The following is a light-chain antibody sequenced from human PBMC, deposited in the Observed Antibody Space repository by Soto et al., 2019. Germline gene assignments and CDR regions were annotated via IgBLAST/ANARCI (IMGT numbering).Light chain of an antibody. CDR2: GTT. V-gene: IGKV1-39*01. CDR3: QQGYTAPLT. J-gene: IGKJ4*01. CDR1: QSISAY. Sequence: DTQMPQSPSSLSASVGDNVTITCRASQSISAYLNWYQHKPGEAPKLLLFGTTSLDRGVPSRFSGSVSGTDFTLTITSLQPEDFATYYCQQGYTAPLTFGGGTKVEIK.